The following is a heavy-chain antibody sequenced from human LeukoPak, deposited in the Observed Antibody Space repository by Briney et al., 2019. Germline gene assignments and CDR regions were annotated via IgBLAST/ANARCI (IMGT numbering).Heavy chain of an antibody. CDR1: GFTFSSYG. D-gene: IGHD6-6*01. J-gene: IGHJ4*02. V-gene: IGHV3-23*01. Sequence: GGSLRLSCAASGFTFSSYGMNWVRQAPGKGLEWVSSISGSGGSTYYADSVKGRFTMSRDNSKNTLYLQMITLRADDTAIYYCAKGQERTRIAARPSAFDFWGQGTLVTVSS. CDR3: AKGQERTRIAARPSAFDF. CDR2: ISGSGGST.